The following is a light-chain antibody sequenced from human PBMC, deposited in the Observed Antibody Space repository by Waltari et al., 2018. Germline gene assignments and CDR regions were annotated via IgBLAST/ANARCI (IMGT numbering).Light chain of an antibody. CDR1: QSISNY. CDR3: QQYNTYSS. CDR2: KAS. Sequence: DIQMTQSPSTLSASVGASVTITCRASQSISNYLAWYQQKPGKAPNLLIYKASILKSGVSSRFSGSGSGTQFTLTISSLQPGDFATYFCQQYNTYSSFGQGTKLEIK. V-gene: IGKV1-5*03. J-gene: IGKJ2*01.